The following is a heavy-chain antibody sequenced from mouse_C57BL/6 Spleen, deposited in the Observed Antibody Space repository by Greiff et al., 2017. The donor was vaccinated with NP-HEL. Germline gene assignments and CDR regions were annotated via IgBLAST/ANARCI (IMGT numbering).Heavy chain of an antibody. CDR2: INYDGSST. CDR3: ARDGGITTIGYYFDY. J-gene: IGHJ2*01. D-gene: IGHD1-1*01. Sequence: DVKLVESEGGLVQPGSSMKLSCTASGFTFSDYYMAWVRQVPEKGLEWVANINYDGSSTYYLDSLKSRFIISRDNAKNILYLQMSSLKSEDTATYYCARDGGITTIGYYFDYWGQGTTLTVSS. CDR1: GFTFSDYY. V-gene: IGHV5-16*01.